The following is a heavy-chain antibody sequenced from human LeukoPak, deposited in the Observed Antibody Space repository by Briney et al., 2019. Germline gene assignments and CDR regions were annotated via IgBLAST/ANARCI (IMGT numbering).Heavy chain of an antibody. V-gene: IGHV4-39*07. Sequence: SETLSLTCTVSGDSISSRGYYWDWVRQPPGKGLEWIGSIYYSGTTYYNPSLRSRVTISVDTSKNQFSLKLSSVTAADTAVYYCARVFKPNCDTTRCYGGSFDYWGQGTLVTVSS. D-gene: IGHD2-2*01. CDR1: GDSISSRGYY. J-gene: IGHJ4*02. CDR3: ARVFKPNCDTTRCYGGSFDY. CDR2: IYYSGTT.